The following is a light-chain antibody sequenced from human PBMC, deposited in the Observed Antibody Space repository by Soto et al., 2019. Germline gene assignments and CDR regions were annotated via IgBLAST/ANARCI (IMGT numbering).Light chain of an antibody. CDR1: QSVSSY. J-gene: IGKJ2*01. CDR3: PQRSNWPPYT. Sequence: EIVLTQSPATLSLSPGERATLSCRASQSVSSYLAWYQQKPGQAPRLLIYDASNRATGIPARFSGSGSGTDFTLTISSLEPEDLAVYYCPQRSNWPPYTCGQGTKLEIK. CDR2: DAS. V-gene: IGKV3-11*01.